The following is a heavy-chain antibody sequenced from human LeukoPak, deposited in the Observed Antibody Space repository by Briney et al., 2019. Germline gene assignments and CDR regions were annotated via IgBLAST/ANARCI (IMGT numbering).Heavy chain of an antibody. V-gene: IGHV1-2*02. Sequence: VSVKVSCKASGYTFTGYYMHWVRQAPGQGLEWMGWINPNSGGTNYAQKFQGRVTMTRDTSISTAYMELSRLRSDDTAVYYCARAGVWSGYPYVRYYYYMDVWGKGTTVTVSS. CDR3: ARAGVWSGYPYVRYYYYMDV. CDR2: INPNSGGT. D-gene: IGHD3-3*01. CDR1: GYTFTGYY. J-gene: IGHJ6*03.